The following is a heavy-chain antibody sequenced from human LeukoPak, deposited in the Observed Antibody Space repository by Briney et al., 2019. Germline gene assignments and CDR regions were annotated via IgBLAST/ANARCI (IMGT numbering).Heavy chain of an antibody. V-gene: IGHV4-34*01. CDR3: AREAYGSGSPPSRPFDY. CDR1: GGSFSGYY. J-gene: IGHJ4*02. D-gene: IGHD3-10*01. Sequence: PSETLSLTCAVYGGSFSGYYWSWIRQPPGKGLEWIGEINHSGSTNYNPSLKSRVTISVDTSKNQFSLKLSSVTAADTAVYYCAREAYGSGSPPSRPFDYWGQGTLVTVSS. CDR2: INHSGST.